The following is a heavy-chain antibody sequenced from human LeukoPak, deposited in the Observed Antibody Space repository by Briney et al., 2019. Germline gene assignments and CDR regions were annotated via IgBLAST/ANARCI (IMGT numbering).Heavy chain of an antibody. CDR3: AREPRESSSWSLYYFDY. CDR1: GLTFSNYW. J-gene: IGHJ4*02. Sequence: GGSLRLSCEGSGLTFSNYWMGGVRQAPGEGVRWVSNITTAGSEKYYVDSVKRRFTISRDNAKNSLYLQMNSLRAEDTAVYYCAREPRESSSWSLYYFDYWGQGTLVTVSS. V-gene: IGHV3-7*01. D-gene: IGHD6-13*01. CDR2: ITTAGSEK.